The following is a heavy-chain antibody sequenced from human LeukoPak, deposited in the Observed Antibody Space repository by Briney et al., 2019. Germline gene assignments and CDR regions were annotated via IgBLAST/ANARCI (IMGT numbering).Heavy chain of an antibody. V-gene: IGHV3-7*01. CDR3: ARSAVIAATRLGY. J-gene: IGHJ4*02. Sequence: GGSLRLSCAASGFTFSSYWMSWVRQAPGKGREGVANIKQDGSEKYYVDSVKGRFTISRDNAKNSLYLQMNSLRAEDTAVYYCARSAVIAATRLGYWGQGTLVTVSS. CDR2: IKQDGSEK. D-gene: IGHD2-15*01. CDR1: GFTFSSYW.